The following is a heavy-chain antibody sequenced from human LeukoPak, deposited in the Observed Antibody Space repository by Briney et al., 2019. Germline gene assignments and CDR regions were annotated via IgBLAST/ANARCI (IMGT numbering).Heavy chain of an antibody. Sequence: KPSETLSLTCTVSGYSISSGYYWGWIRQPPGKGLEWIGSIYHSGSTHYNPSLKSRVTISVDTSKNQFSLKLSSVTAADTAVYFCARNSYGHLNWFDPWGQGTLVTVSS. CDR1: GYSISSGYY. J-gene: IGHJ5*02. V-gene: IGHV4-38-2*02. CDR3: ARNSYGHLNWFDP. CDR2: IYHSGST. D-gene: IGHD5-18*01.